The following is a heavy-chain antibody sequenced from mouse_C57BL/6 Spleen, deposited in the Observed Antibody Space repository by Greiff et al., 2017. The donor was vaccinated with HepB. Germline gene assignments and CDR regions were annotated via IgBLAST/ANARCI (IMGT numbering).Heavy chain of an antibody. Sequence: EVQRVESGGGLVKPGGSLKLSCAASGFTFSDYGIHWVRQAPEKGLEWVAYISSGSSTIYYADTVKGRFTISRDNAKNTLFLQMTSLRSEDTAMYYCARPPYDYDAMDYWGQGTSVTVSS. CDR2: ISSGSSTI. CDR3: ARPPYDYDAMDY. V-gene: IGHV5-17*01. CDR1: GFTFSDYG. J-gene: IGHJ4*01. D-gene: IGHD6-5*01.